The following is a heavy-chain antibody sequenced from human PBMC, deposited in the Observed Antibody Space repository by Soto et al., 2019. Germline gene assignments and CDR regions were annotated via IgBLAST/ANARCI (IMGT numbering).Heavy chain of an antibody. CDR2: IYSSGGT. Sequence: QVQLQESGPGLVKPSATLSLNCNVSGGSMTTYYWSWIRQPPGKGLEWIGYIYSSGGTKYNPSLKSRVTISVDTSKKPFSLKLISVTAADTAVYYGARGGIRDCTSSRCSYYYDMDVWGQGTSVTVSS. J-gene: IGHJ6*02. V-gene: IGHV4-59*01. CDR3: ARGGIRDCTSSRCSYYYDMDV. D-gene: IGHD2-2*01. CDR1: GGSMTTYY.